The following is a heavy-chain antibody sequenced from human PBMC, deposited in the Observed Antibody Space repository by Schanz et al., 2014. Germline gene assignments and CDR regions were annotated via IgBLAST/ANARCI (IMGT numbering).Heavy chain of an antibody. D-gene: IGHD6-19*01. Sequence: NLQGRVTMTTDTSTSTVYMELRSLRAEDTAIYYCAKLSSSGRLAGYFDYWGQGALVTVSS. CDR3: AKLSSSGRLAGYFDY. J-gene: IGHJ4*02. V-gene: IGHV1-18*01.